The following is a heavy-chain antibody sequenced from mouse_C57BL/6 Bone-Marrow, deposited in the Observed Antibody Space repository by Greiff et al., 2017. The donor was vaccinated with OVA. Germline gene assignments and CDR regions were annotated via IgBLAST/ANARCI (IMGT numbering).Heavy chain of an antibody. D-gene: IGHD2-1*01. CDR3: ARSSYGNLDY. Sequence: VQGVESGAELARPGASVKLSCKASGYTFTSYGISWVKQRTGQGLEWIGEIYPRSGNTYYNEKFKGKATLTADKSSSTAYMELRSLTSEDSAVYFCARSSYGNLDYWGQGTTLTVSS. J-gene: IGHJ2*01. V-gene: IGHV1-81*01. CDR2: IYPRSGNT. CDR1: GYTFTSYG.